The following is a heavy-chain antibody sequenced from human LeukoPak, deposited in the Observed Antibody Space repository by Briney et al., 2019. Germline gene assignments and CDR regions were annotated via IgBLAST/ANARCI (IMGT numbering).Heavy chain of an antibody. V-gene: IGHV4-61*05. D-gene: IGHD4-23*01. Sequence: SETLSLTCTVSGGSISSSSYYWGWIRQPPGKGLEWIGYIYYSGNTNYNPSLKSRVTISVDTSKNQFSLKLSSVTAADTAVYYCARVSYGGNSADFDYWGQGTLVTVSS. CDR2: IYYSGNT. J-gene: IGHJ4*02. CDR1: GGSISSSSYY. CDR3: ARVSYGGNSADFDY.